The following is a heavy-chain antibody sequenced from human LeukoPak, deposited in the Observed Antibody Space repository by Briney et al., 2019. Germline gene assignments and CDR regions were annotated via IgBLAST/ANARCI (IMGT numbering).Heavy chain of an antibody. CDR2: IYYSGST. D-gene: IGHD1-26*01. V-gene: IGHV4-39*01. CDR1: GGSISSSSYY. CDR3: ARHSSRSGRRDY. Sequence: PSETLSLTCTASGGSISSSSYYWGWIRQAPGKGLGWIGSIYYSGSTYYNPSLKSRVTISVDTSKNQFSLKLSSVTAADTAVYYCARHSSRSGRRDYWGQGTLVTVSS. J-gene: IGHJ4*02.